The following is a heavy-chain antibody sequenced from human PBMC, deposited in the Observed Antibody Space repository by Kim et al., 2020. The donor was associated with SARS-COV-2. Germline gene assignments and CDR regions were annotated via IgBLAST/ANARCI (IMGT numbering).Heavy chain of an antibody. J-gene: IGHJ5*02. D-gene: IGHD5-18*01. CDR3: ARALPEYRYGYGWFDP. V-gene: IGHV1-2*02. Sequence: QKFQGRVTMTRDTSISTAYMELGRLRSDDTAVYYCARALPEYRYGYGWFDPWGQGTLVTVSS.